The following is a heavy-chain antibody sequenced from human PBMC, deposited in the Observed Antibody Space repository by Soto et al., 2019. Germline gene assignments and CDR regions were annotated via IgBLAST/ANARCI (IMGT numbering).Heavy chain of an antibody. V-gene: IGHV3-15*01. CDR1: GFTVSNAW. J-gene: IGHJ4*02. D-gene: IGHD3-3*01. CDR3: WYYDFWSGYYWGPYFAY. Sequence: GSLRRSCAASGFTVSNAWMSWVRQAPGNGLEWVGRIKSKTDGGTTDYAAPVKGRFTISRDDSKNTLYLQMNSLKTEDTAVYYCWYYDFWSGYYWGPYFAYWGQGTLVTVSS. CDR2: IKSKTDGGTT.